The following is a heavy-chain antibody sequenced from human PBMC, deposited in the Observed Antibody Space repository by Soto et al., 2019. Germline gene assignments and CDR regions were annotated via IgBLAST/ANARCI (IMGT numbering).Heavy chain of an antibody. J-gene: IGHJ4*02. V-gene: IGHV4-59*01. CDR3: ARGIVSSSRTSLIY. Sequence: PSETLSLTCTVSGDSIRSYYWSWIRQPPGKGLEWIGYKYHSGKTNYNSSLKSRVTISLDTSKNQFSLKLTSVTAADTAIYYCARGIVSSSRTSLIYWGQGALVNVSS. CDR1: GDSIRSYY. D-gene: IGHD2-2*01. CDR2: KYHSGKT.